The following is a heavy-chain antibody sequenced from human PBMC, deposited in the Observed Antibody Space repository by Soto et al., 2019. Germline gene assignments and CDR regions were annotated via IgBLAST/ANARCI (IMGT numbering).Heavy chain of an antibody. CDR1: GFTFSSYG. V-gene: IGHV3-33*01. Sequence: QVQLVESGGGVVQPGRSLRLSCAASGFTFSSYGMHWVRQAPGKGLEWVAVIWDAGSNKYYADSVKGRFTISRDNSKNTLYLQMNSMRAEDTAVYYCARGPRAAAGRDFDYWGQGTLVTVSS. CDR3: ARGPRAAAGRDFDY. D-gene: IGHD6-13*01. J-gene: IGHJ4*02. CDR2: IWDAGSNK.